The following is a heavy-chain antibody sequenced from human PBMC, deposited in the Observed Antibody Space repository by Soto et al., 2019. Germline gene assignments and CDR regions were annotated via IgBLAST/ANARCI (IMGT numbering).Heavy chain of an antibody. D-gene: IGHD3-10*01. CDR3: ARDHNSMVRGVIIIPSNWFDP. CDR2: INPSSGST. CDR1: GYAFTDYY. Sequence: GASVKVSCKASGYAFTDYYMHWVRQAPGQGLEWMGLINPSSGSTSYAQKFQGRVTMTRDTSTSTVYMELSSLRSEDTAVYYCARDHNSMVRGVIIIPSNWFDPWGQGTLVPSPQ. V-gene: IGHV1-46*01. J-gene: IGHJ5*02.